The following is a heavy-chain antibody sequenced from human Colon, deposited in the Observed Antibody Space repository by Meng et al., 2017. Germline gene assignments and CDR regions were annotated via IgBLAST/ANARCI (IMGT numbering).Heavy chain of an antibody. CDR3: AGGGEFCSGGSCYSKNS. D-gene: IGHD2-15*01. CDR2: INRDGSKK. V-gene: IGHV3-7*01. CDR1: GFTFSRYW. J-gene: IGHJ4*02. Sequence: GESLKISCAASGFTFSRYWMNWVRQAPGKGLEWVSNINRDGSKKYYVDSVKGRFTISRDNSKNSLYLQVNSLRVEDTALYYCAGGGEFCSGGSCYSKNSWGQGALVTVSS.